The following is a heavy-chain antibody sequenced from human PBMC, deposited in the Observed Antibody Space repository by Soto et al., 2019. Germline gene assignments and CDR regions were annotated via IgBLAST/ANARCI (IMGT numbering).Heavy chain of an antibody. CDR1: GGSFSGYY. CDR3: ARVRRGSDYCFDF. CDR2: INHTGST. Sequence: SETLSLTCAVSGGSFSGYYWSWIRQPPGKGLEWIGEINHTGSTNYNPSLKSRVTISVDTSKNQFSLKLSSMTAADTAVYYCARVRRGSDYCFDFWGQGTLVTVSS. D-gene: IGHD2-21*02. V-gene: IGHV4-34*01. J-gene: IGHJ4*02.